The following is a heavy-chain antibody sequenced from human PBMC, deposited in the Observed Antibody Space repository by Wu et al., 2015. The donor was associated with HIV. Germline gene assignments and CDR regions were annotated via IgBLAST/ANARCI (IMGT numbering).Heavy chain of an antibody. Sequence: QVQLVQSGAEVKKPGSSVKVSCMPSGDTFNSYGFNWVRQAPGQRLEWMGWFNPNTGGAHYGLDYQGRVTMTGDTSITTVYMELTRLASDDTAIYYCAREGLCRTTSCQFDFWGQGTLVTVFS. CDR2: FNPNTGGA. CDR1: GDTFNSYG. J-gene: IGHJ4*02. D-gene: IGHD2-2*01. V-gene: IGHV1-2*02. CDR3: AREGLCRTTSCQFDF.